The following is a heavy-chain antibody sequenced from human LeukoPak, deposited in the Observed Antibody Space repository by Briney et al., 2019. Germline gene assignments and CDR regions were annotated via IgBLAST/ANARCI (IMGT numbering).Heavy chain of an antibody. V-gene: IGHV1-18*01. Sequence: ASVKVSCKASGYTFTSCGISWVRQAPGQGLEWMGWISTYNGHTNYARKVQGRVTVTRDTSTSTVHMELSGLRSEDTAVYYCARDQEAFDYWGQGTLVTVSS. CDR2: ISTYNGHT. CDR3: ARDQEAFDY. CDR1: GYTFTSCG. J-gene: IGHJ4*02.